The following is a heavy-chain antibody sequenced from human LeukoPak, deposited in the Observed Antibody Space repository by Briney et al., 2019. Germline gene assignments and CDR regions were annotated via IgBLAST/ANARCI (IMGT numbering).Heavy chain of an antibody. D-gene: IGHD1-14*01. CDR2: IKYDGSDK. Sequence: GGSLRLSCAASGFTFSSFWMSWVRQAPGKGLEWVANIKYDGSDKYYVDSVKGRFTISRDNAENSLYQQMNSLRVDDTAVYYCVISSTGRGGMDVWGKGTTVIVSS. CDR3: VISSTGRGGMDV. V-gene: IGHV3-7*03. J-gene: IGHJ6*04. CDR1: GFTFSSFW.